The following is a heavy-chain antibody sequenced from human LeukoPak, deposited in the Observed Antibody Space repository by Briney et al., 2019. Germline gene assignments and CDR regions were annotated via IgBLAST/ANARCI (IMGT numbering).Heavy chain of an antibody. J-gene: IGHJ4*02. CDR1: GGSISSSNW. V-gene: IGHV4-4*02. D-gene: IGHD3-22*01. Sequence: SETLSLTCAVSGGSISSSNWWSWVRPPPGKGLEWIGEIYHSGRTNYTPALKSRVTISVDKSKNQLPLKLSSVTAADTAVYYCARDNYDNSGYYFDYWGQGTLVIVSS. CDR3: ARDNYDNSGYYFDY. CDR2: IYHSGRT.